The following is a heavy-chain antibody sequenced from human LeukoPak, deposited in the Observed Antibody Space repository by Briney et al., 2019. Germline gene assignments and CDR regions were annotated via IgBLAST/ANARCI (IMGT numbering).Heavy chain of an antibody. J-gene: IGHJ4*02. CDR2: MSSSDDGR. CDR3: ARFSQYSDSTYHDLDY. D-gene: IGHD3-22*01. Sequence: PGGSLRLSCATSGFSFSSYAMSWVRQAPGKGLEWVSAMSSSDDGRYYAASVRGRFTISRDTSRSTLYLQMNSLRAEDAAVYYCARFSQYSDSTYHDLDYWGQGTLVSVSS. CDR1: GFSFSSYA. V-gene: IGHV3-23*01.